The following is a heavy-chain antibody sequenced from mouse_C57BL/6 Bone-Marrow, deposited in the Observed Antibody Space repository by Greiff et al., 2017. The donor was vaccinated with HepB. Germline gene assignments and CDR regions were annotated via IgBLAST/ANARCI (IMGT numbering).Heavy chain of an antibody. V-gene: IGHV5-6*01. Sequence: EVQLVESGGDLVKPGGSLKLSCAASGFTFSSYGMSWVRQTPDKRLEWVATISSGGSYTYYPDSVKGRFTLSRDNAKNTLYLQMSSLKSEDTAMYYCARVFITTVVAPFAYWGQGTLVTVSA. CDR3: ARVFITTVVAPFAY. CDR2: ISSGGSYT. CDR1: GFTFSSYG. D-gene: IGHD1-1*01. J-gene: IGHJ3*01.